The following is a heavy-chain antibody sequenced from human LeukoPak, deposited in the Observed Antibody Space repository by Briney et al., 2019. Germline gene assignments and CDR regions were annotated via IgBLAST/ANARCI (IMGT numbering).Heavy chain of an antibody. CDR3: ARDYPEYYDFWSGYYWPFDY. CDR2: INHSGST. D-gene: IGHD3-3*01. V-gene: IGHV4-34*01. J-gene: IGHJ4*02. CDR1: GGSFSGYY. Sequence: SETLSLTCAVYGGSFSGYYWSWIRQPPGKGLEWIGEINHSGSTNYNPSLKSRVTISVDTSKNQFSLKLSSVTAADTAVYYCARDYPEYYDFWSGYYWPFDYWGQGTLVTVSS.